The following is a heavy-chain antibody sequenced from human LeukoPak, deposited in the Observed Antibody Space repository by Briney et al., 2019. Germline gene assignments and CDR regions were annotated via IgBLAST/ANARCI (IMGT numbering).Heavy chain of an antibody. V-gene: IGHV4-34*01. CDR1: GGSFSGYY. J-gene: IGHJ2*01. D-gene: IGHD2-8*01. CDR2: INHSGST. Sequence: SETLSLTCAVYGGSFSGYYWSWIRQPPGKGLEWVGEINHSGSTNYNPSLKSRVTISVDTSKNQFSLKLSSVTAADTAVYYCARGRLTKTSRYFDLWGRGTLVTVSS. CDR3: ARGRLTKTSRYFDL.